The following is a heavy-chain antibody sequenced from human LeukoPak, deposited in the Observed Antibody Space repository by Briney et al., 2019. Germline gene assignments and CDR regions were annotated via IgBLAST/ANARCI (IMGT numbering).Heavy chain of an antibody. CDR2: ISSSSSYI. V-gene: IGHV3-21*01. D-gene: IGHD1-26*01. CDR3: ARTSVEWETTDWFDP. J-gene: IGHJ5*02. Sequence: GGSLRLSCAASGFTFSSYSMNWVRQAPGKGLEGVSSISSSSSYIYYADSVKGRFTISRDNAKNSLYLQMNSLRAEDTAVYYRARTSVEWETTDWFDPWGQGTLVTVSS. CDR1: GFTFSSYS.